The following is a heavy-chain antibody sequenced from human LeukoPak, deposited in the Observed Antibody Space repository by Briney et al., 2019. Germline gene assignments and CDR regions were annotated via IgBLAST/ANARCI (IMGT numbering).Heavy chain of an antibody. CDR1: GFTFSSYG. J-gene: IGHJ4*02. CDR2: IRYDGSNK. CDR3: AKDQWTAAGLGY. D-gene: IGHD6-13*01. V-gene: IGHV3-30*02. Sequence: PGGSLRLSCAASGFTFSSYGMHWVRQAPGKGLEWVAFIRYDGSNKYYADSVKGRFTISRDNSKNTLYLQMNSQRAEDTAVYYCAKDQWTAAGLGYWGQGTLVTVSS.